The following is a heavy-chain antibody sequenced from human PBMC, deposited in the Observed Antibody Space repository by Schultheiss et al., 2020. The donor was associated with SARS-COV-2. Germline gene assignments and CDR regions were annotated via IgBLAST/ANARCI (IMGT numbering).Heavy chain of an antibody. V-gene: IGHV4-59*01. D-gene: IGHD4-23*01. CDR2: IYYSGST. J-gene: IGHJ4*02. CDR1: GGSISSYY. Sequence: SETLSLTCTVSGGSISSYYWSWIRQPAGKGLEWIGYIYYSGSTNYNPSLKSRVTISVDTSKNQFSLKLSSVTAADTAVYYCAGGWAVVNFDYWGQGTLVTVSS. CDR3: AGGWAVVNFDY.